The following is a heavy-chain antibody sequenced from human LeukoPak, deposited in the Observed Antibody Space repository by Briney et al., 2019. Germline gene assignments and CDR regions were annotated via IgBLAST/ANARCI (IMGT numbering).Heavy chain of an antibody. D-gene: IGHD2-15*01. CDR1: GFTFSSYS. V-gene: IGHV3-21*01. J-gene: IGHJ4*02. Sequence: GGSLRLSCAASGFTFSSYSMNWVRQAPGKGLEWVSSISSSSSYIYYADSVKGRFTISRDNAKNSLYLQMNSLRAEDTAVYYCARNLFRDIVVVVAAWAYWGQGTLVTVSS. CDR3: ARNLFRDIVVVVAAWAY. CDR2: ISSSSSYI.